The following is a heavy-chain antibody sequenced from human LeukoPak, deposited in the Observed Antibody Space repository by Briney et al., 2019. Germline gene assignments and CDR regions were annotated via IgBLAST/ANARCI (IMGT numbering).Heavy chain of an antibody. J-gene: IGHJ4*02. Sequence: GGSLRLSCAACGFTFSSYWMHWVRQAPGKGLVWVSRINTDGSSTSYADSVKGRFTISRDNAKNTLYLQMNSLRAEDTAVYYCARSDPGSRPFDYWGQGTLVTVSS. D-gene: IGHD6-25*01. CDR3: ARSDPGSRPFDY. V-gene: IGHV3-74*01. CDR1: GFTFSSYW. CDR2: INTDGSST.